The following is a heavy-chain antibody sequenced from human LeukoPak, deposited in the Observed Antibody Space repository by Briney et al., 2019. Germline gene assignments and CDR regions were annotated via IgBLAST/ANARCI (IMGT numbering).Heavy chain of an antibody. J-gene: IGHJ6*03. CDR2: IWYDGSNK. CDR3: TKVQREIEPFMDV. Sequence: GGSLRLSCAASGFTFSSYGMHWVRQAPGKGLEWVAVIWYDGSNKYYADSVKGRFTISRDNSKNTLYLQMNSLRAEDTAVYYCTKVQREIEPFMDVWGKGTTVTVSS. V-gene: IGHV3-33*06. CDR1: GFTFSSYG. D-gene: IGHD2/OR15-2a*01.